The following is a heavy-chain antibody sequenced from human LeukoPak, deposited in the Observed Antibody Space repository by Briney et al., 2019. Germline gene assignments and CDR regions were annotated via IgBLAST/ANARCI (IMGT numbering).Heavy chain of an antibody. D-gene: IGHD3-9*01. Sequence: GRSLRLSCAASGLTFSSYAMHWVRQAPGKGLEWVAVISYDGSNKYYADSVKGRFTISRDNSKNTLYLQMNSLRAEDTAVYYCARGRKLRYFDWLSSTPLTYYYGMDVWGQGTTVTVSS. V-gene: IGHV3-30-3*01. J-gene: IGHJ6*02. CDR3: ARGRKLRYFDWLSSTPLTYYYGMDV. CDR2: ISYDGSNK. CDR1: GLTFSSYA.